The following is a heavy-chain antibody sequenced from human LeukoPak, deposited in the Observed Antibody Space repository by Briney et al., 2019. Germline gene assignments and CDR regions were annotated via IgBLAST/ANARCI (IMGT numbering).Heavy chain of an antibody. V-gene: IGHV3-48*01. J-gene: IGHJ3*02. D-gene: IGHD3-16*01. CDR3: ARDQGGGVFDI. CDR1: EFTFSNYY. CDR2: ISGSSTTI. Sequence: GGSLRLSCAASEFTFSNYYMNWVRQAPGKGLGWVSYISGSSTTIYYADSVKGRFTISRDNAKNSLYLQMHSLRAEDTAVYYCARDQGGGVFDIWGQGTMVTVSS.